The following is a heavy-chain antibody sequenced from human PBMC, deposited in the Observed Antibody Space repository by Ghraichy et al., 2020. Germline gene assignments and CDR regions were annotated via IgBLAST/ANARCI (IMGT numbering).Heavy chain of an antibody. J-gene: IGHJ3*01. CDR2: LSYTGST. CDR1: VGSMSGYY. Sequence: GSLRLSCTVSVGSMSGYYWSWIRQSPGKGLEWIGYLSYTGSTDYNPSLKSRVTISGDTSKNQFSLKLSFVTAADTAIYFCARGPYDNSGTAESFDVWGQGTLLTVSS. V-gene: IGHV4-59*03. CDR3: ARGPYDNSGTAESFDV. D-gene: IGHD3-22*01.